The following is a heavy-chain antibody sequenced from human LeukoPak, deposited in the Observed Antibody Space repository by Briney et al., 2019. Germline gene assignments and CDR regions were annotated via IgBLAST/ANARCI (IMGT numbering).Heavy chain of an antibody. CDR2: IYTSGST. CDR1: GGPISSYY. J-gene: IGHJ4*02. Sequence: SETLSLTCTVSGGPISSYYWSWIRQPAGKGLEWIGRIYTSGSTNYNPSLKSRVTMSVDTSKNQFSLKLSSVTAADTAVYYCARVDTAMGVFDYWGQGTLVTVSS. V-gene: IGHV4-4*07. CDR3: ARVDTAMGVFDY. D-gene: IGHD5-18*01.